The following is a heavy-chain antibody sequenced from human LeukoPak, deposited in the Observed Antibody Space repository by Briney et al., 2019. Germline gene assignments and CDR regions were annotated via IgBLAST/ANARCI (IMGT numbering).Heavy chain of an antibody. CDR1: GGSFSGYY. J-gene: IGHJ6*03. D-gene: IGHD4-17*01. V-gene: IGHV4-34*01. Sequence: SETPSLTCAVYGGSFSGYYWSWIRQPPGKGLEWIGEINHSGSTNYNPSLKSRVTISVDTSKNQFSLKLSSVTAADTAVYYCARIGLSATVTAYYMDVWGKGTTVTVSS. CDR3: ARIGLSATVTAYYMDV. CDR2: INHSGST.